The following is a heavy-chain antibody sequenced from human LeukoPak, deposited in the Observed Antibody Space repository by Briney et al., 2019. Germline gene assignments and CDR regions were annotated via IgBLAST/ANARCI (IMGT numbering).Heavy chain of an antibody. CDR2: INHSGST. CDR1: GGSFSGYY. V-gene: IGHV4-34*01. J-gene: IGHJ4*02. D-gene: IGHD4-23*01. CDR3: ARGKPYGGNFLDY. Sequence: KPSETLSLTCAVYGGSFSGYYWSWIRQPPGKGLEWIGEINHSGSTNYNPSPKSRVTISVDTSKNQFSLKLSSVTAADTAVYYCARGKPYGGNFLDYWGQGTLVTVSS.